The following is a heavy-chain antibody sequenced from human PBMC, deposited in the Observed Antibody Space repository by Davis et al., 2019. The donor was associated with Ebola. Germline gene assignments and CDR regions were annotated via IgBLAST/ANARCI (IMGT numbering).Heavy chain of an antibody. Sequence: GESLKISCAASGFSFTSYSMNWVRQAPGKGLEWVAYISGGYTYYAESVKGRFTISRDNAKNSLYLQMNSLRAEDTAVYYCARENGDYDALRQYNWFDPWGQGTLVTVSS. CDR1: GFSFTSYS. CDR2: ISGGYT. J-gene: IGHJ5*02. CDR3: ARENGDYDALRQYNWFDP. D-gene: IGHD4-17*01. V-gene: IGHV3-21*05.